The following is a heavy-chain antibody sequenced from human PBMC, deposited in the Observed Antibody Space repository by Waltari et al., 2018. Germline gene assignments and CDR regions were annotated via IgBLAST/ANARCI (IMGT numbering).Heavy chain of an antibody. CDR3: AMTVVVVTNPSLSFDY. J-gene: IGHJ4*02. Sequence: EVQLVQSGAEVKKPGATVKISCKASGYTFTDYYMHWVQQAPGKGLEWMGRVDPEDGETRYAEKFQGRVTITADTSTDTAYMELSSLRSEDTAVYYCAMTVVVVTNPSLSFDYWGQGTLVTVSS. CDR1: GYTFTDYY. D-gene: IGHD3-22*01. CDR2: VDPEDGET. V-gene: IGHV1-69-2*01.